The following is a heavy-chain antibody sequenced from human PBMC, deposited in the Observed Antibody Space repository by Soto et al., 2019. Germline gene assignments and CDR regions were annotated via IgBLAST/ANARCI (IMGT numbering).Heavy chain of an antibody. CDR1: GYTFTSYN. J-gene: IGHJ4*02. CDR2: IYARGGST. Sequence: QVQLVQSGAEVRKPGASVKVSCKASGYTFTSYNIHWVRQAPGQGLEWMAIIYARGGSTTYAQNLQCRVTVTRDTSTSTVYTELSSLRSDDTATYFCFRGGFDDYEKEGRYWGQGTLVTVSS. V-gene: IGHV1-46*01. CDR3: FRGGFDDYEKEGRY. D-gene: IGHD5-12*01.